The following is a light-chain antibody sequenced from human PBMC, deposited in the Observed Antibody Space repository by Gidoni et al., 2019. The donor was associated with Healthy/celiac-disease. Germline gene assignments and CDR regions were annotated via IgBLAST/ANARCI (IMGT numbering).Light chain of an antibody. Sequence: DIVMTQSPHSLAVSLGERATINCKSSQSVLYSSNNKNYLAWYQQKPGQPPKLLIYWASTRESGVPDRFSGSGSGTDFTLTISSLQAEDVAVYYCQQYYSTLFITFGQGTRLEIK. CDR3: QQYYSTLFIT. V-gene: IGKV4-1*01. CDR1: QSVLYSSNNKNY. J-gene: IGKJ5*01. CDR2: WAS.